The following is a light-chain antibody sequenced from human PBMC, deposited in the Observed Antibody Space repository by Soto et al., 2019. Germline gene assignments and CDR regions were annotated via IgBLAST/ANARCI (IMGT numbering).Light chain of an antibody. CDR1: SXNIGSNT. CDR2: SNN. V-gene: IGLV1-44*01. J-gene: IGLJ1*01. Sequence: QSVLTQPPSASGTPGQRVTISCSGSSXNIGSNTVNWYQQLPGTAPKLLIHSNNQRPSGVPDRFSGSKSGTSASLAISGLQSEDEADYYCAAWDESLNGLYVFGTGTKVTVL. CDR3: AAWDESLNGLYV.